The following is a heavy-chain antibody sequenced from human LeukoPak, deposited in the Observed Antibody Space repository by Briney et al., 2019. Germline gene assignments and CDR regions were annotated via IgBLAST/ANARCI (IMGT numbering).Heavy chain of an antibody. V-gene: IGHV3-30*18. CDR2: ISYDGSNK. Sequence: GGSLRLSCAASGFTFSSYGMHWVRQAPGKGLEWVAVISYDGSNKYYADSVKGRLTISRDNSKNTLYLQMNSLRAEDTAVYYCAKERPRIQLWTYYFDYWGQGTLVTVSS. CDR1: GFTFSSYG. CDR3: AKERPRIQLWTYYFDY. J-gene: IGHJ4*02. D-gene: IGHD5-18*01.